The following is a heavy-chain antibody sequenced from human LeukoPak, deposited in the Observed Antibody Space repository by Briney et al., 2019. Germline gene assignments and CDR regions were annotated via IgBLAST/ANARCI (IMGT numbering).Heavy chain of an antibody. D-gene: IGHD3-22*01. CDR1: GFSFSTYQ. CDR3: VTGLGSSDYYSRYFDN. Sequence: SGGSLRLSCTASGFSFSTYQMNWVRQAPGKGLKWVSYISSSGSAIYYADSVKGRFTISRDNAKNSLYLQMNSLRDEDTAVYYCVTGLGSSDYYSRYFDNWGQGTLVTVSS. CDR2: ISSSGSAI. V-gene: IGHV3-48*03. J-gene: IGHJ4*02.